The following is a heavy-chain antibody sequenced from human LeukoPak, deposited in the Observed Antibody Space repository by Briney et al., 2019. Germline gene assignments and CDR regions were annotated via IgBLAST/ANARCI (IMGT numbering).Heavy chain of an antibody. CDR2: IYYSGST. CDR3: AIGLRFFDP. CDR1: GGSISSYY. Sequence: PSETLSLTCTVSGGSISSYYWSWIRQPPGKGLEWIGYIYYSGSTNYNPSLKSRVTISVDTSKNQFSLKLSSVTAADTAVYYCAIGLRFFDPWGQGTLVTVSS. D-gene: IGHD3-3*01. J-gene: IGHJ5*02. V-gene: IGHV4-59*01.